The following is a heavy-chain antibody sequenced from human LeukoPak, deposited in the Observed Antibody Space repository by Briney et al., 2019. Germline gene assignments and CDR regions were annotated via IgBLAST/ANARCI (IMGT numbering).Heavy chain of an antibody. V-gene: IGHV4-39*01. CDR3: ASSKPPAHNRIAVAGTDY. Sequence: PSETLSLTCTVSGGSISSSSYYWGWIRQPPGKGLEWSGSIYYSGSTYYNPSLKSRVTISVDTSKNQFSLKLSSVTAADTAVYYCASSKPPAHNRIAVAGTDYWGQGTLVTVSS. CDR2: IYYSGST. D-gene: IGHD6-19*01. CDR1: GGSISSSSYY. J-gene: IGHJ4*02.